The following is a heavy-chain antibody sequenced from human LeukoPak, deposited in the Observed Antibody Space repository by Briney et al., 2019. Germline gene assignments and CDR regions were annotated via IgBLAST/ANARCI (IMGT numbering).Heavy chain of an antibody. CDR2: INHSGSI. D-gene: IGHD3-16*02. CDR3: ARHVIMITFGGVIAISGGFDY. CDR1: GGSFSGYY. J-gene: IGHJ4*02. V-gene: IGHV4-34*01. Sequence: RPSETLSLTCAVFGGSFSGYYWSWIRQPPGKGLEWIGEINHSGSINYNSSLKSRVTISVDTSKNQFSLKLSSVTAADTAVYYCARHVIMITFGGVIAISGGFDYWGQGTLVTVSS.